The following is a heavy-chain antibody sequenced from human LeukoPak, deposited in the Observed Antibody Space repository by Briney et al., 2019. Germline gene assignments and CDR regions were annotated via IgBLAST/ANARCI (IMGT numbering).Heavy chain of an antibody. CDR1: GYTFTSYG. D-gene: IGHD4-11*01. V-gene: IGHV1-18*01. J-gene: IGHJ6*03. Sequence: ASVKVSCKASGYTFTSYGISWVRQAPGQGLEWMGWISAYNGNTNYAQKLQGRVTMTTDTSTSTAYMELRSLRSDDTAVYYCARETSTVTTDYYYYYMDVWGKGTTVTVSS. CDR3: ARETSTVTTDYYYYYMDV. CDR2: ISAYNGNT.